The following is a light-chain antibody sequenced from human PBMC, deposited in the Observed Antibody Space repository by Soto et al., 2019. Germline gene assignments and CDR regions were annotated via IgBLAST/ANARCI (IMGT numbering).Light chain of an antibody. CDR1: SSDIGRYNY. CDR2: EVS. CDR3: NSYTTLSNRV. Sequence: QSVLSQPASVSGSPGQSITISCTGTSSDIGRYNYVSWYQQHPGMAPQLLIYEVSDRPSGVSNRFSGSKSGNTASLTISGLQAEDEANYYCNSYTTLSNRVFGTGTKVT. J-gene: IGLJ1*01. V-gene: IGLV2-14*01.